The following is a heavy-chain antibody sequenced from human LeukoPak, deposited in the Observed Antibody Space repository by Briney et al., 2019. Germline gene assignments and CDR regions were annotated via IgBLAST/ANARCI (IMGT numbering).Heavy chain of an antibody. D-gene: IGHD7-27*01. Sequence: SEALSLTCTISGGSVSDYYWSWIRQSPGKGLEWIGYIYHTGSTSYSPSLKSRVTISADTSQNQFSLKLSSVTAADTAVYYCASRKLGNDYWGQGTLVTVSS. CDR3: ASRKLGNDY. J-gene: IGHJ4*02. CDR2: IYHTGST. CDR1: GGSVSDYY. V-gene: IGHV4-59*02.